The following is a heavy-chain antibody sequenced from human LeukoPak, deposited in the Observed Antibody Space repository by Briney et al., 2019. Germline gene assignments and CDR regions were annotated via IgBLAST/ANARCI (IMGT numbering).Heavy chain of an antibody. D-gene: IGHD2-15*01. CDR3: ASTRGGSPSDAFDI. CDR1: EFTFNSYA. CDR2: ISGSGPST. V-gene: IGHV3-23*01. J-gene: IGHJ3*02. Sequence: GGSLRLSCAASEFTFNSYAMNWVRQGPGKGLEWVSAISGSGPSTYYADSVKGRFTISRDNSKDTLYLQMNSLRAEDTAIYYCASTRGGSPSDAFDIWGQGTMVTVSS.